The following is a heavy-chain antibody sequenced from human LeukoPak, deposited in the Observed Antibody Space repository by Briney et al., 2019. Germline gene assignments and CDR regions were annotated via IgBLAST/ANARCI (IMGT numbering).Heavy chain of an antibody. Sequence: SETLSLTCAVYGGSFSGYYWSWIRQPPGKGLEWIGSIYYSGSTYYNPSLKSRVTISVDTSKNQFSLKLSSVTAADTAVYYCARGIPAAYYYYYYYMDVWGKGTTVTISS. D-gene: IGHD2-2*01. CDR3: ARGIPAAYYYYYYYMDV. CDR2: IYYSGST. J-gene: IGHJ6*03. V-gene: IGHV4-34*01. CDR1: GGSFSGYY.